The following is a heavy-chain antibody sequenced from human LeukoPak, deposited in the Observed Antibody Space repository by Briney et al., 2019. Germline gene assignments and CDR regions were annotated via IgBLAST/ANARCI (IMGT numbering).Heavy chain of an antibody. Sequence: SETLSLTCTVSGGSITSPDYHWGWIRQPQGKGLEWIGSVSFSGSTHYNSSLKSRVIVFVETSENRFSLRTKFVTAADTVLYFCATRNSETADDRWGQGILVTVSS. CDR3: ATRNSETADDR. CDR2: VSFSGST. J-gene: IGHJ5*02. CDR1: GGSITSPDYH. D-gene: IGHD2/OR15-2a*01. V-gene: IGHV4-39*01.